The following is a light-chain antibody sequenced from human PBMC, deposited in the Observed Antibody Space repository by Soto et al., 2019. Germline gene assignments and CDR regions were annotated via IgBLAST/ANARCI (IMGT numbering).Light chain of an antibody. CDR3: QQYGSSPLT. Sequence: EIVLTQSPGTLSLSPGERATLSCSASQSVSSSYLAWYQQKPGQAPRLLIYGASSRATGIPDRFSGSGSGTDFTLTISRLEPEDFAVYYGQQYGSSPLTFGQGTKVEIK. CDR1: QSVSSSY. V-gene: IGKV3-20*01. CDR2: GAS. J-gene: IGKJ1*01.